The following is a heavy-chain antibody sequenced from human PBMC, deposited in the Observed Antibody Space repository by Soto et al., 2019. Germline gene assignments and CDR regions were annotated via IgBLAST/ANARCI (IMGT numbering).Heavy chain of an antibody. J-gene: IGHJ6*02. CDR3: ARDRLVPYGYGMDV. D-gene: IGHD2-2*01. CDR1: GFTFRSYG. CDR2: IWCDGSKK. Sequence: QMQLVESGGGVVQPGRSLRLSCAASGFTFRSYGIHWVRQAPGKGLEWVALIWCDGSKKYYVDSVKGRFAVSRDNSKNTLYLQMNSLRVEDTAVYYCARDRLVPYGYGMDVWGQWTTVTVSS. V-gene: IGHV3-33*01.